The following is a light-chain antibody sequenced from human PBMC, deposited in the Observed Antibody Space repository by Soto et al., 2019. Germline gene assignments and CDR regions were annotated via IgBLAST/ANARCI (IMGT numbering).Light chain of an antibody. Sequence: QSVLTQPASVSGSPGQSITISCTGTSSDVGGYNYVSWYQQHPGKAPKLLIFDVSNRPSGVSNRFSGSKSGNTASPTISGLQAEDEADYYCRSYTSSSTRVFGTGTKVTVL. J-gene: IGLJ1*01. V-gene: IGLV2-14*03. CDR1: SSDVGGYNY. CDR3: RSYTSSSTRV. CDR2: DVS.